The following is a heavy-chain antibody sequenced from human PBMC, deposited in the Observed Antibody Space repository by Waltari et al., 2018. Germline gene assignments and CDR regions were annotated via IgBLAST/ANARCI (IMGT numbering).Heavy chain of an antibody. CDR1: GGSFSDYY. D-gene: IGHD4-17*01. J-gene: IGHJ4*02. Sequence: QVQLQQWGAGLLKPSETLSLTCAVYGGSFSDYYWNWIRQPPGKGLEWVAVIWYDGSNKYYADSVKGRFTISRDNSKNTLYLQMNSLRAEDTAVYYCARDHYGDYDLDYWGQGTLVTVSS. CDR2: IWYDGSNK. V-gene: IGHV3-33*08. CDR3: ARDHYGDYDLDY.